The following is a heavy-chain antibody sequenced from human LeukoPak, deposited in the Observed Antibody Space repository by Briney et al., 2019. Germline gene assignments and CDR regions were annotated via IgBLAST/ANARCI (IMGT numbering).Heavy chain of an antibody. J-gene: IGHJ2*01. V-gene: IGHV3-11*05. D-gene: IGHD3-22*01. CDR3: ARECSSGYSGYFDL. CDR1: GFTFSNYY. Sequence: GGSLRLSCAASGFTFSNYYMSWIRQAPGKGLEWVSYISSSSSYTNYADSVKGRFTISRDNAKNSLYLQMNSLRAEDTAVYYCARECSSGYSGYFDLWGRGTLVTVSS. CDR2: ISSSSSYT.